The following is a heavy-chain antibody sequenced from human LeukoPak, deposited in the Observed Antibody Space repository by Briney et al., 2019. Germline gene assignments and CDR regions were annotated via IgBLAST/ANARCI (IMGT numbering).Heavy chain of an antibody. CDR1: GFIFNNYG. CDR2: IRYDGNKK. J-gene: IGHJ6*02. Sequence: GGSLRLSCVGSGFIFNNYGMHWVRQAPAKRLEWVAFIRYDGNKKYYADFVRGRFTISRDNSKNTLYLQMNNLRAEDTAVYYCAIYDYGDYGMDVWGQGTTVTVSS. V-gene: IGHV3-30*02. CDR3: AIYDYGDYGMDV. D-gene: IGHD4-17*01.